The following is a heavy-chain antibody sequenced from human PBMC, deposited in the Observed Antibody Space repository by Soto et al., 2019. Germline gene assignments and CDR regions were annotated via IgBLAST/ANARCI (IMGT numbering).Heavy chain of an antibody. Sequence: SETLSLTCTVSGGSISSSSYYWGWIRQPPGKGLEWIASIYYSGSTYYYNPSLKSRVTISVDTSKNQFSLNLSSVTAADTAVYYCARVLSDRCTNGVCYPPLGYYYYGMDVWGQGTTVTVSS. J-gene: IGHJ6*02. CDR1: GGSISSSSYY. V-gene: IGHV4-39*07. D-gene: IGHD2-8*01. CDR2: IYYSGSTY. CDR3: ARVLSDRCTNGVCYPPLGYYYYGMDV.